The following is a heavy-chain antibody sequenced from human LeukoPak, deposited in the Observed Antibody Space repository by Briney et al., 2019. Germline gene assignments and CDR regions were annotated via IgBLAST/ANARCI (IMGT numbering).Heavy chain of an antibody. V-gene: IGHV3-15*01. J-gene: IGHJ4*02. Sequence: GGSLRLSCAASGFTFSNAWMSWVRQAPGKGLEWVGRIKSKTDGGTTDYAAPVKGRFTISRDDSKNTLYLQMNSLRAEDTAVYYCARDLVRRGYYYDSSGYYEKLGMADYWGQGTLVTVSS. CDR3: ARDLVRRGYYYDSSGYYEKLGMADY. D-gene: IGHD3-22*01. CDR1: GFTFSNAW. CDR2: IKSKTDGGTT.